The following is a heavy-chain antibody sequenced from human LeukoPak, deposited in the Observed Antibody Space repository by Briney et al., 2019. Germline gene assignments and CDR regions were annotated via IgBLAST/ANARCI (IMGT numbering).Heavy chain of an antibody. J-gene: IGHJ4*02. CDR3: ATSPHITMIVVVTLDY. D-gene: IGHD3-22*01. CDR2: ISGSGGST. V-gene: IGHV3-23*01. CDR1: GFTFSSYA. Sequence: GSLRLSCAASGFTFSSYAMSWVRQAPGKGLEWVSAISGSGGSTYYADSVKGRFTISRDNSKNTLYLQMNSLRAEDTAVYYCATSPHITMIVVVTLDYWGQGTLVTVSS.